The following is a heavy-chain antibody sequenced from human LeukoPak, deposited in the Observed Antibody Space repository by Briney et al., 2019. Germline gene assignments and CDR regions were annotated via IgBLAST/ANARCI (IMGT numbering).Heavy chain of an antibody. CDR1: GYTFTSYG. J-gene: IGHJ6*02. D-gene: IGHD3-3*01. V-gene: IGHV1-18*01. CDR2: ISAYNGNT. Sequence: GASVKVSCKASGYTFTSYGISWVRQAPGQGLEWMGWISAYNGNTNYAQKLQGRVTMTTDTSTSTAYMELRSLRSDDTAVYYCAREQYYDFWSGYPYYYYGMDVWGQGTTVTVSS. CDR3: AREQYYDFWSGYPYYYYGMDV.